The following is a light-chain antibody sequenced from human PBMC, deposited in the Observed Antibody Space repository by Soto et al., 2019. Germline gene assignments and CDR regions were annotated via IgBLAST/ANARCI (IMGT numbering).Light chain of an antibody. CDR2: GDN. Sequence: QAVLTQPPSVSGAPGQRVTISCTGSSSNFGAGYDVHWYQQLPGTVPKLLIYGDNNRPSGIPDRFSGSRSGTSASLTITGLQRDDEADYYCQSYDSSLRGVVIGGGTKVTVL. CDR3: QSYDSSLRGVV. V-gene: IGLV1-40*01. J-gene: IGLJ2*01. CDR1: SSNFGAGYD.